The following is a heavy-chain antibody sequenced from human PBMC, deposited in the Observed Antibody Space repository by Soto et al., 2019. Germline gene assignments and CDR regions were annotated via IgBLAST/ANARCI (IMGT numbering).Heavy chain of an antibody. CDR1: ADTFTSYG. D-gene: IGHD4-17*01. V-gene: IGHV1-18*01. CDR2: ISAYNSNT. J-gene: IGHJ3*02. Sequence: ASVKVSCRASADTFTSYGISWVRQAPGQGLEWMGWISAYNSNTNYAQKLQGRVTMTTDTSTSTAYMELRSLRSDDTAVYYCARGGDYGDFDSFDIWGQGTMVTVSS. CDR3: ARGGDYGDFDSFDI.